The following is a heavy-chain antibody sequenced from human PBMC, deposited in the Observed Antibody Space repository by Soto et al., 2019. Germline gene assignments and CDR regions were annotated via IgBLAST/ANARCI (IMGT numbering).Heavy chain of an antibody. V-gene: IGHV4-59*08. CDR3: ASILGYCSGGSCYYFDY. CDR1: GGSISSYY. J-gene: IGHJ4*02. CDR2: IYYSGST. D-gene: IGHD2-15*01. Sequence: PSETLSLTCTVSGGSISSYYWSWIRQPPGKGLEWIAYIYYSGSTEYNPSLKSRVTISVDTSKNQFSLKLSSVTAADTAVYYCASILGYCSGGSCYYFDYWGQGTLVTVSS.